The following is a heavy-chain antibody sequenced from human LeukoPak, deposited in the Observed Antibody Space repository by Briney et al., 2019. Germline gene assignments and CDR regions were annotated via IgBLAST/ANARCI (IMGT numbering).Heavy chain of an antibody. CDR2: IKQDGSEK. V-gene: IGHV3-7*01. J-gene: IGHJ6*03. Sequence: PGGSLRLSCAASGFTFSSYWMSWVRQAPGKGLEWVANIKQDGSEKYYVDSVKGRFTISRDNAKNSLYLQMDSLRAEDTAVYYCAREAEYYDFWSGYYSTNYYYYMDVWGQGTLVTVSS. CDR3: AREAEYYDFWSGYYSTNYYYYMDV. D-gene: IGHD3-3*01. CDR1: GFTFSSYW.